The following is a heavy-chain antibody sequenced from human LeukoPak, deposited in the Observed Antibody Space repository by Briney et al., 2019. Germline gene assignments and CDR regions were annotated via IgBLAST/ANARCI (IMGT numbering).Heavy chain of an antibody. CDR2: ISYDGSNK. CDR3: AKGSGSGWPYWYFDL. Sequence: GWSLRLSSAASALRINPYALHLAPPAPGKRLARAAVISYDGSNKYYADSVKGRFTISRDNSKNTLYLQMNSLRAEDMALYYCAKGSGSGWPYWYFDLWGRGTLVTVSS. V-gene: IGHV3-30*04. D-gene: IGHD6-19*01. J-gene: IGHJ2*01. CDR1: ALRINPYA.